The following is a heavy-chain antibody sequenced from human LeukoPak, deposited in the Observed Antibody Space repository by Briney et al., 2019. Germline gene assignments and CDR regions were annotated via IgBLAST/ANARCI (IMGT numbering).Heavy chain of an antibody. V-gene: IGHV3-21*01. Sequence: PGGSLRLSCAASGFTFSSYSMNWVRQAPGKGLEWVSSISSSSSYIYYADSVKGRFTISRDNAKNSLYLQMNSLRAEDTAVYYCARDSSQYYDSSGYYHDYWGQGTLVTVSS. J-gene: IGHJ4*02. D-gene: IGHD3-22*01. CDR3: ARDSSQYYDSSGYYHDY. CDR1: GFTFSSYS. CDR2: ISSSSSYI.